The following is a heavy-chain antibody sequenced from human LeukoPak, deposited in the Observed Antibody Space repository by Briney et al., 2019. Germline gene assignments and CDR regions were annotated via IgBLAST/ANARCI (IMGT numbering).Heavy chain of an antibody. D-gene: IGHD3-10*01. CDR1: GFTFSNYW. V-gene: IGHV3-74*01. CDR3: TRVGRPIYDY. Sequence: GGSLRLSCAVSGFTFSNYWMHWVRQAPGKGLVWVSRINSDGSSTNYADSVKGRFTISRDNTKNTLYLQMNSLSAEDTAVYFCTRVGRPIYDYWGQGTLVTISS. CDR2: INSDGSST. J-gene: IGHJ4*02.